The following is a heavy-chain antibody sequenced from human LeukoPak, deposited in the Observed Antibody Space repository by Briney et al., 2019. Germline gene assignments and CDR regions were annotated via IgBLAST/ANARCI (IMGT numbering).Heavy chain of an antibody. Sequence: SETLSLTCTVSGGSISSYYWSWIRQPAGKALEWIGRIYSSGNTNYNPSLGSRVTMSVDTSKNQFSLKLTSVTAADTAVYYCARAHTFSCNGGPCPFFLDSWGQGTLVTVSS. CDR2: IYSSGNT. D-gene: IGHD2/OR15-2a*01. V-gene: IGHV4-4*07. CDR3: ARAHTFSCNGGPCPFFLDS. J-gene: IGHJ4*02. CDR1: GGSISSYY.